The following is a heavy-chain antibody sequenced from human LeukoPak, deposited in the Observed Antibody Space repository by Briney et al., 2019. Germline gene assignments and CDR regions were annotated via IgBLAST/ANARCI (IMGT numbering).Heavy chain of an antibody. CDR1: GASISTAGHS. Sequence: SETLSLTCTVSGASISTAGHSWTWVRHRPGQGLEWIGDIYYSGTTYYNPSLMSRLALSVDTSKNQFSLTLNSVTAADTAAYYCARGRQWLGIDYWGQGTLVTVSS. CDR3: ARGRQWLGIDY. V-gene: IGHV4-31*03. D-gene: IGHD6-19*01. CDR2: IYYSGTT. J-gene: IGHJ4*02.